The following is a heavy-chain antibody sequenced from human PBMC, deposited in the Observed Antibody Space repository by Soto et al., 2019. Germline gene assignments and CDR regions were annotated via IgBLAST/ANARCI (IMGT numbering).Heavy chain of an antibody. V-gene: IGHV3-11*01. CDR2: ISSRGSTI. CDR1: GFIFIGYH. J-gene: IGHJ5*02. D-gene: IGHD2-8*01. CDR3: ARPLGYCTNGVCYPNDL. Sequence: PRGSPRHPCCGSGFIFIGYHMSWVLPGPWKGLEWVSYISSRGSTIYYADSVKGRFTISRDNAKNSLYLQMNSLRAEDTAVYYCARPLGYCTNGVCYPNDLWGQGTLVTVSS.